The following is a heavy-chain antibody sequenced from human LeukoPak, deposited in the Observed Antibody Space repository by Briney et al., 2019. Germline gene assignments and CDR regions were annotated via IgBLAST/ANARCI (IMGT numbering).Heavy chain of an antibody. CDR1: GGSISSSSYY. D-gene: IGHD3-16*01. CDR3: ARVRGRPQYNWFDP. J-gene: IGHJ5*02. V-gene: IGHV4-39*07. Sequence: PSETLSLTCTVSGGSISSSSYYWGWIRQPPGKGLEWIGSIYYSRSTYYNPSLKSRVTISVDTSKNQFSLKLSSVTAADTAVYYCARVRGRPQYNWFDPWGQGTLVTVSS. CDR2: IYYSRST.